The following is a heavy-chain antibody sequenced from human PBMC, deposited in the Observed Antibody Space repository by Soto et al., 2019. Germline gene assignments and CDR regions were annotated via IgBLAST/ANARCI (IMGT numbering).Heavy chain of an antibody. V-gene: IGHV4-28*01. Sequence: QVQLQESGPGLVKPSDTLSLTCAVSGHSISSSNWWGWIRQPPGKGLEWIGYIYYSGSTYYNPSLKSRVTMSVDTSKNQFSLKLYSVTAVDTAVYYCAGATRGKYNGMDVWGQGTTVTVSS. CDR1: GHSISSSNW. D-gene: IGHD3-16*01. CDR2: IYYSGST. J-gene: IGHJ6*02. CDR3: AGATRGKYNGMDV.